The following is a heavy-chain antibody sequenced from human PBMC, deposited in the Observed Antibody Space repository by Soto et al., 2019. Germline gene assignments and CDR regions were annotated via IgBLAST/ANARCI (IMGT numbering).Heavy chain of an antibody. Sequence: QVQLVQSGAEVKKPGASVRVSCEVSGYTFTSYGISWVRQSPGQGLEWMGWINTYNGNINYAQRLQGRVTMTTETPTGTAYMELRSLRSDDTALYYCARERGGYKHFDYWGQGTLVTVSS. CDR1: GYTFTSYG. J-gene: IGHJ4*02. CDR3: ARERGGYKHFDY. CDR2: INTYNGNI. D-gene: IGHD1-26*01. V-gene: IGHV1-18*01.